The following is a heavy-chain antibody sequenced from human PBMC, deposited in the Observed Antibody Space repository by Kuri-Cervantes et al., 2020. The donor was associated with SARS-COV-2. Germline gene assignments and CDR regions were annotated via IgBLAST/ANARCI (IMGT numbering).Heavy chain of an antibody. Sequence: GGSLRLSCAASGFTFSGYAMSWVRQAPGKGLEWVSAISGSGGSTYYADSVKGRFTISRDNAKNSLYLQMNSLRAEDTAVYYCARDRAYSSSEYNWFDPWGQGTLVTVSS. CDR2: ISGSGGST. D-gene: IGHD6-6*01. CDR1: GFTFSGYA. V-gene: IGHV3-23*01. CDR3: ARDRAYSSSEYNWFDP. J-gene: IGHJ5*02.